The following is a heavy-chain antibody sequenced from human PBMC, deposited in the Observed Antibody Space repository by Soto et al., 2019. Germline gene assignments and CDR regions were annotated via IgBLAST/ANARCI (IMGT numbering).Heavy chain of an antibody. V-gene: IGHV1-3*01. CDR2: INAGNGNK. J-gene: IGHJ6*02. CDR3: ARDGGFDWSYYYGMDV. D-gene: IGHD3-9*01. Sequence: QVQLVQSGAEVKKPGASVKVSCKASGYTFTSYAMHWVRQAPGQRLEWMGWINAGNGNKKYSQKFQGRVTITRDTSASTAYMELSSLRSEDTAVYYCARDGGFDWSYYYGMDVWGQGTTVTVSS. CDR1: GYTFTSYA.